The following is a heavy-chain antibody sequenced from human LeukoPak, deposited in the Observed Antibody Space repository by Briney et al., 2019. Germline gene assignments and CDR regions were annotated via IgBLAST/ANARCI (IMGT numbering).Heavy chain of an antibody. Sequence: SQTLSLTCTVSGGSISSGGYYWSWIRQPPGKGLEWIGEINHSGSTNYNPSLKSRVTISVDTSKNQFSLKLSSVTAADTAVYYCARVERRNDAFDIWGQGTMVTVSS. CDR1: GGSISSGGYY. J-gene: IGHJ3*02. V-gene: IGHV4-30-4*08. CDR2: INHSGST. CDR3: ARVERRNDAFDI. D-gene: IGHD1-1*01.